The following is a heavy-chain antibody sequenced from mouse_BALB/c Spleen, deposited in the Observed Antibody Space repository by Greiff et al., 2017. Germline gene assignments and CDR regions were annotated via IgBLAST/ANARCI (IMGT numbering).Heavy chain of an antibody. J-gene: IGHJ4*01. V-gene: IGHV1-4*01. CDR3: ARGGRYDGSYAMDD. Sequence: VQRVESGAELARPGASVKMSCKASGYTFTSYTMHWVKQRPGQGLEWIGYINPSSGYTNYNQKFKDKATLTADKSSSTAYMQLSSLTSEDSAVYYCARGGRYDGSYAMDDWGQGTSVTVSS. CDR1: GYTFTSYT. D-gene: IGHD2-14*01. CDR2: INPSSGYT.